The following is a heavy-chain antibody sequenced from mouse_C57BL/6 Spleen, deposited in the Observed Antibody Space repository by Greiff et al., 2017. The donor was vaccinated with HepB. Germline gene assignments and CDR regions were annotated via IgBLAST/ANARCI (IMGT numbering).Heavy chain of an antibody. Sequence: EVKLVESGGDLVKPGGSLKLSCAASGFTFSSYGMSWVRQTPDKRLEWVATISSGGSYTYYPDSVKGRFTISRDNAKNTLYLQMSSLKSEDTAMYYCARPDSNFFAYWGQGTLVTVSA. CDR2: ISSGGSYT. CDR3: ARPDSNFFAY. D-gene: IGHD2-5*01. CDR1: GFTFSSYG. V-gene: IGHV5-6*01. J-gene: IGHJ3*01.